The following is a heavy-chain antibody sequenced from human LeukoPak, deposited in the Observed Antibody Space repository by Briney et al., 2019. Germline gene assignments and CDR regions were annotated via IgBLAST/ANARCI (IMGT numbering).Heavy chain of an antibody. CDR3: ARVSGDGYNWPGHFDY. CDR2: ISYDGSNK. D-gene: IGHD5-24*01. V-gene: IGHV3-30-3*01. Sequence: GGSLRLSCAASGFTFSSYAMHWVRQAPGKGLEWVAVISYDGSNKYYADSVKGRFTISRDNSKNTLYLQMNSLRAEDTAVYYCARVSGDGYNWPGHFDYWGQGTLVTVSS. J-gene: IGHJ4*02. CDR1: GFTFSSYA.